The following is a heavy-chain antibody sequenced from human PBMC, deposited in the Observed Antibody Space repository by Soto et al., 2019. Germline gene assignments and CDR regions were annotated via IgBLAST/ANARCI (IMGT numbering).Heavy chain of an antibody. J-gene: IGHJ4*02. D-gene: IGHD3-10*01. Sequence: GGSLRLSCAASGFTFSSYAMSWVRQAPGKGLEWVSAISGSGGSTYYADSVKGRFTISRDNSKNTLYLQMNSLRAEDTAVYYCAKESMVRGVIIDGPSFDYWGQGTLVTVSS. CDR3: AKESMVRGVIIDGPSFDY. CDR2: ISGSGGST. CDR1: GFTFSSYA. V-gene: IGHV3-23*01.